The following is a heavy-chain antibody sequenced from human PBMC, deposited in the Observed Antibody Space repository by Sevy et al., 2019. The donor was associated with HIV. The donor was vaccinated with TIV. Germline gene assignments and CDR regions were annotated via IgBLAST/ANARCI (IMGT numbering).Heavy chain of an antibody. CDR1: GFTFNRYS. D-gene: IGHD3-16*02. CDR2: ISFDATNK. CDR3: ARDARDYVWGSYRPF. Sequence: GGSLRLSCAASGFTFNRYSMHWVRQAPGKGLEWVATISFDATNKHYPDSVKGRFTISRDNSKNTVYLQMNSLRAEDTAVYYCARDARDYVWGSYRPFWGQGTMVTVSS. V-gene: IGHV3-30-3*01. J-gene: IGHJ3*01.